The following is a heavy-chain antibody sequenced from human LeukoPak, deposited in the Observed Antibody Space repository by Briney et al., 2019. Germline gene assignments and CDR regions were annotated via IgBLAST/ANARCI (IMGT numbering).Heavy chain of an antibody. Sequence: RPGGSLRLSCAASGFTFSSYAMSWVRQAPGKGLEWVSAISGSGGSTYFADSVKGRFTISRDNSKNTLYLQMNSLRAEDTAVYYCAKDSQEWELLGFFDYWGQGTLVTVSS. CDR1: GFTFSSYA. J-gene: IGHJ4*02. D-gene: IGHD1-26*01. CDR2: ISGSGGST. V-gene: IGHV3-23*01. CDR3: AKDSQEWELLGFFDY.